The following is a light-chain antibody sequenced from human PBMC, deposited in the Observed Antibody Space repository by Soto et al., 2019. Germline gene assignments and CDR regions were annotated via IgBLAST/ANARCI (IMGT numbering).Light chain of an antibody. CDR2: SNS. J-gene: IGLJ1*01. V-gene: IGLV1-44*01. CDR1: SSNVGVNT. Sequence: QSVLTPTPSVSETPGQRVSISCSGSSSNVGVNTVTWYQQLPGTAPKLLIYSNSLRPSGIPDRISGSKSGTSASLAISGLQSADEADYHCSSRDDTSNGYVFGPGTKVTV. CDR3: SSRDDTSNGYV.